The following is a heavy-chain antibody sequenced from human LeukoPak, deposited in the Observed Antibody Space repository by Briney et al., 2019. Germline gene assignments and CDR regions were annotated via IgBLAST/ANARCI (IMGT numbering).Heavy chain of an antibody. CDR1: GGSFSGYY. J-gene: IGHJ6*04. CDR3: ARGLYYYGMDV. CDR2: INHSGST. Sequence: SETVSLTCAVYGGSFSGYYWSWIRQPPEKGLEWIGEINHSGSTNYNPSLKSRVTISVDTSKNQFSLKLSSVTAADTAVYYCARGLYYYGMDVWGKGTTVTVSS. V-gene: IGHV4-34*01.